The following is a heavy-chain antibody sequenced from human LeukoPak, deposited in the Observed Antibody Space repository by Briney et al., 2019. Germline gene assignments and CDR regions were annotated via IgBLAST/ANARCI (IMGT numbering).Heavy chain of an antibody. Sequence: GGSLRLSCAASGFTVSSNYMSWVRQAPGKGLEWVSVIYSGGSTYYADSVKGRFTISRDNSKNTLYLQMNSLRAEDTAVYYCARRTWSGEIKYFDYWGQGTLVTVSS. D-gene: IGHD3-3*01. V-gene: IGHV3-53*01. J-gene: IGHJ4*02. CDR3: ARRTWSGEIKYFDY. CDR1: GFTVSSNY. CDR2: IYSGGST.